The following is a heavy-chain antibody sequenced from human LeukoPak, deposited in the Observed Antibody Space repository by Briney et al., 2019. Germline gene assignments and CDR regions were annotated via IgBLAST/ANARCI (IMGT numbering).Heavy chain of an antibody. J-gene: IGHJ4*02. CDR1: GFTFSSYG. D-gene: IGHD4-17*01. V-gene: IGHV3-NL1*01. Sequence: GGSLRLSCAASGFTFSSYGMHWVRQAPGRGLEWVSHIYSGGSIYYADSVKGRFTISRDTSKNTLYLQMDSLGVVDTAIYYCASRFGGDYPYFDYWGQGALVTVSS. CDR3: ASRFGGDYPYFDY. CDR2: IYSGGSI.